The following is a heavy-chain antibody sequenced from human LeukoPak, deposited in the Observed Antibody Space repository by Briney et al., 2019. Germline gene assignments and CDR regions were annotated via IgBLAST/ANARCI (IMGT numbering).Heavy chain of an antibody. CDR3: AGGGSGSYYFQH. Sequence: GGSLRLSCAASGFTFSSFAMNWVRQSPGKGLEWVSSISGSGGSTYYADSVKGRFTISRDNSKNTLYLQMNSLRAEDTAVYYCAGGGSGSYYFQHWGQGTLVTVSS. V-gene: IGHV3-23*01. J-gene: IGHJ1*01. D-gene: IGHD3-10*01. CDR1: GFTFSSFA. CDR2: ISGSGGST.